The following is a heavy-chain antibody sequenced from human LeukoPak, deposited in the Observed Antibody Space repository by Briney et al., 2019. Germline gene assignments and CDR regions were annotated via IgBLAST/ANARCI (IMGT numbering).Heavy chain of an antibody. J-gene: IGHJ4*02. Sequence: GASVNVSCKASGYTFTSNYIHWVRQAPGHGLGWLGVINPSGGSTTYAQKFQGRVTMTRDTSTSTVYMDLYSLRSEDTAVYYCARGGCSSISCEGDYWGQGTLVTVSS. CDR1: GYTFTSNY. CDR2: INPSGGST. V-gene: IGHV1-46*01. CDR3: ARGGCSSISCEGDY. D-gene: IGHD2-2*01.